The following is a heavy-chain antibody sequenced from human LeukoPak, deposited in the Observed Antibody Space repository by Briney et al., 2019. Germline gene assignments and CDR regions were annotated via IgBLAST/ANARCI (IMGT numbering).Heavy chain of an antibody. Sequence: GGSLRLSCAASGFTFSSSAMHWVRQAPGKGLEYVSAISSDGVATYYASSVKGRFTVSRDNSKNTLYLQMGSLRAEDMAVYYCATWSGYHHVYWGQGTQVTVSS. CDR2: ISSDGVAT. V-gene: IGHV3-64*01. CDR3: ATWSGYHHVY. J-gene: IGHJ4*02. D-gene: IGHD3-3*01. CDR1: GFTFSSSA.